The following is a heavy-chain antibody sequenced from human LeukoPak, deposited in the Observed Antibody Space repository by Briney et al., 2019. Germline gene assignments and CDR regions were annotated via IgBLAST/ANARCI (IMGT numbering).Heavy chain of an antibody. Sequence: SETLSLTCTVSGGSISSSSYYWGWIRQPPGKGLEWIGSIYTSGSTNYNPSLKSRVTISVDTSKNQFSLTLSSVTTADTAVYYCARGQKYRNGYTVTELGSGYFAYWGQGTLVTVSS. CDR3: ARGQKYRNGYTVTELGSGYFAY. CDR2: IYTSGST. J-gene: IGHJ4*02. D-gene: IGHD5-18*01. CDR1: GGSISSSSYY. V-gene: IGHV4-39*07.